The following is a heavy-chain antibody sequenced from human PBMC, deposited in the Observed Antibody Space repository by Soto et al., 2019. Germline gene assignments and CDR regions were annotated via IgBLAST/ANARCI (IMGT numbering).Heavy chain of an antibody. CDR3: ARVTGSYYYGMDV. J-gene: IGHJ6*02. CDR1: GGSISSSYW. V-gene: IGHV4-4*02. Sequence: QVQLQESGPGLVKPSGTLSLTCAVSGGSISSSYWWSWVRQPPGKGLEWIGEIYHSGSTNYNTSLNSRVTMSVDKSKNQFSLKVTSVTAADTAVYYCARVTGSYYYGMDVWGQGTTVTVSS. CDR2: IYHSGST.